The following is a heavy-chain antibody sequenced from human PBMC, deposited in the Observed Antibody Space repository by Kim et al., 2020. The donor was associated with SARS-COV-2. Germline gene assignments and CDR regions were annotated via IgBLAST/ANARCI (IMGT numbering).Heavy chain of an antibody. V-gene: IGHV3-30*01. D-gene: IGHD5-18*01. Sequence: YADSVKGRFTISRDNSKNTLYLQMNSLRAEDTAVYYCARSRYSYGPGFDPWGQGTLVTVSS. J-gene: IGHJ5*02. CDR3: ARSRYSYGPGFDP.